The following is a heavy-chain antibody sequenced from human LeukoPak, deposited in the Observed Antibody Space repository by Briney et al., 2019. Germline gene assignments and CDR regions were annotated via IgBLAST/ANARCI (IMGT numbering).Heavy chain of an antibody. J-gene: IGHJ6*03. CDR3: ARDRGNQRGYYYYYMDV. V-gene: IGHV3-23*01. CDR1: GFSFSSYT. D-gene: IGHD1-14*01. CDR2: ISGGGDTT. Sequence: GGSLRLSCSASGFSFSSYTMTWVRQAPGKGPEWVSIISGGGDTTFYTDSVKGRFTISRDNSKNTLYLQMNSLRAEDTAVYYCARDRGNQRGYYYYYMDVWGKGTTVTVSS.